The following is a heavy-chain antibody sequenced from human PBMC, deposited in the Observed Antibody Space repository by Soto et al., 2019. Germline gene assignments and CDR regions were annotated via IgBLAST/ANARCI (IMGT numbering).Heavy chain of an antibody. D-gene: IGHD2-15*01. CDR3: ARERLGYCSGGSCYGYYFDY. J-gene: IGHJ4*02. Sequence: QVQLVQSGAEVKKPGSSVKVSCKASGGTFSSYAISWVRQAPEQGLEWMGGIIPIFGTANYAQKFQGRVTITADESTSTAYMELSSLRSEDTAVYYCARERLGYCSGGSCYGYYFDYWGQGTLVTVSS. V-gene: IGHV1-69*01. CDR2: IIPIFGTA. CDR1: GGTFSSYA.